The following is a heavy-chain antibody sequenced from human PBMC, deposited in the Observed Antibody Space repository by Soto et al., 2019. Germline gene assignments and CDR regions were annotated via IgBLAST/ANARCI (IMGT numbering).Heavy chain of an antibody. CDR2: INHSGST. Sequence: PSETLSLTCAVYGGSFSGYYWSWIRQPPGKGLEWIGEINHSGSTNYNPSLKSRVTISVDTSKNQFSLKLSSVTAADTAVYYCARASKLNTVVAIRGWFDPWGQGTLVTVSS. CDR1: GGSFSGYY. CDR3: ARASKLNTVVAIRGWFDP. D-gene: IGHD3-22*01. V-gene: IGHV4-34*01. J-gene: IGHJ5*02.